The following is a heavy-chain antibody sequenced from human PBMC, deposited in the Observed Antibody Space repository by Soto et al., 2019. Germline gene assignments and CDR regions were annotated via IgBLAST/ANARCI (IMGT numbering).Heavy chain of an antibody. D-gene: IGHD4-17*01. J-gene: IGHJ3*02. V-gene: IGHV4-31*03. CDR2: IYYSGST. Sequence: QVQLQESGPGLVKPSQTLSLTCTVSGGSISSGGYYWSWIRQHPGKGLEWIGYIYYSGSTYYNPSLKSRVTISVDTSKNQFSLKLSSVTAADTAVYYCATPKPLDDYGDPEPNDASDIWGQGTMVTVSS. CDR3: ATPKPLDDYGDPEPNDASDI. CDR1: GGSISSGGYY.